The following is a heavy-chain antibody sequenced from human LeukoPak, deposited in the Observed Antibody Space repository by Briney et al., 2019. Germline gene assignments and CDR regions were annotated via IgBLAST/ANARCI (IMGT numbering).Heavy chain of an antibody. CDR2: IYYSGST. CDR3: AVGVYWYYFDY. Sequence: SETLSLTCTVSGGSISSYYWSWIRQPPGKGLEWIGYIYYSGSTNYNPSLKSRVTISVDTSKNQFSLKLSSVTAADTAVYYCAVGVYWYYFDYWGQGTLVTVSS. J-gene: IGHJ4*02. D-gene: IGHD2-8*02. V-gene: IGHV4-59*08. CDR1: GGSISSYY.